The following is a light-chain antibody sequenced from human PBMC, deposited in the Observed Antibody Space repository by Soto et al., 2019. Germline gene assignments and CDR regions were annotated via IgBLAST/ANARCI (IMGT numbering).Light chain of an antibody. J-gene: IGKJ2*01. V-gene: IGKV1-5*03. CDR3: QQYNSYPYT. CDR2: KAS. CDR1: QSISSW. Sequence: DIQMTQSPSTLSASVGDRVTITCRASQSISSWLAWYQQKPGKAPKLLTYKASSLESGVPLRFSGSGSGTEFTLTISSLQPDDFATYYCQQYNSYPYTFVQGTKLEIK.